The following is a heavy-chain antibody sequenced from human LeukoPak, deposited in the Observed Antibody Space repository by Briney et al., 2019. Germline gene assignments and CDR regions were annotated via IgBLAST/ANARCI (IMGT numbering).Heavy chain of an antibody. Sequence: ETLSLTCAVYGGSFSDYYWSWIRQPPGKGLEWVSVIYSGGSTYYADSVKGRFTISRDNSKNTLYLQMNSLRAEDTAVYYCARDRSRGTFDYWGQGTLVTVSS. V-gene: IGHV3-66*01. D-gene: IGHD1-26*01. CDR3: ARDRSRGTFDY. CDR2: IYSGGST. CDR1: GGSFSDYY. J-gene: IGHJ4*02.